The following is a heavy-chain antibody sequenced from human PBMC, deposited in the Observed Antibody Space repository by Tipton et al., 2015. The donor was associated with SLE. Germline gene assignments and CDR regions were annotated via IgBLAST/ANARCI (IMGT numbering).Heavy chain of an antibody. CDR2: ISSSSSYI. V-gene: IGHV3-21*01. Sequence: SLRLSCAASGFTFSSYSMNWVRQAPGKGLEWVSSISSSSSYIYYADSVKGRFTISRDNAKNSLYLQMNSLRAEDTAVYYCAKDLSSSSAIAVVGVFDYWGQGTLVTVSS. J-gene: IGHJ4*02. D-gene: IGHD6-19*01. CDR1: GFTFSSYS. CDR3: AKDLSSSSAIAVVGVFDY.